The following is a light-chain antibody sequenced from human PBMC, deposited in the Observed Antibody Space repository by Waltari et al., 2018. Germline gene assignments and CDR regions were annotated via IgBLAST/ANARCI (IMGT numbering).Light chain of an antibody. CDR3: ATWDDSLDAWV. CDR2: SND. CDR1: SSNTGTNT. J-gene: IGLJ3*02. V-gene: IGLV1-44*01. Sequence: QSVLTQPPSASATPGQRVIIPCSGSSSNTGTNTVTWYQQLPGTAPKLLIYSNDQRPSGVPDRFSGSRSGTSASLAISGLQSEDETDYYCATWDDSLDAWVFGGGTKVTVL.